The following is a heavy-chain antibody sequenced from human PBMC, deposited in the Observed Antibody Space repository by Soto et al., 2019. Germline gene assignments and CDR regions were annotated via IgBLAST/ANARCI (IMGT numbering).Heavy chain of an antibody. D-gene: IGHD6-13*01. Sequence: QITLKESGPPLVEPTQTLTLTCSFSGFSLTTSGVGVGWLRRAPGKALECLGIIYWDDDRRYNPSLKDRLTITKDHPKNQVGLSMTYMEPGDTATYYWAHRVPYSPAWDVGWFDSWGQGTLVTVS. J-gene: IGHJ5*01. V-gene: IGHV2-5*02. CDR1: GFSLTTSGVG. CDR2: IYWDDDR. CDR3: AHRVPYSPAWDVGWFDS.